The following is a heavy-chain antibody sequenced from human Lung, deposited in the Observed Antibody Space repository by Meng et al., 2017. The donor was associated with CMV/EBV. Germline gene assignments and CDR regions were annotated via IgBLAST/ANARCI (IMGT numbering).Heavy chain of an antibody. CDR1: GFTFISSS. CDR2: IDVETGNT. D-gene: IGHD1-26*01. CDR3: AAASYWDYYYYSTFDV. V-gene: IGHV1-58*01. Sequence: SXXVSXKASGFTFISSSVQWVRQARGQPLEWMGWIDVETGNTNYAQKFEEKVIISRDMSTNTAYMEVSSLESDDSAVYYCAAASYWDYYYYSTFDVWGRGXTVTVSS. J-gene: IGHJ6*02.